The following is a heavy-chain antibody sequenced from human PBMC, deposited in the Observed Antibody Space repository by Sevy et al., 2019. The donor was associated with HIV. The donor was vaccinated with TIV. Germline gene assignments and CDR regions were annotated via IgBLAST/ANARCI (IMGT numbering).Heavy chain of an antibody. V-gene: IGHV6-1*01. Sequence: KQSQTLSLTRAISGDSVSSNSAAWNWIRQSPSRGLEWLGRTYYRSKWYNDYAVSVKSRITINPDTSKNQFSLQLNSVTPEDTAVYYCARGLRWLQRLAGRNYYYYGMDVWGQGTTVTVSS. J-gene: IGHJ6*02. D-gene: IGHD5-12*01. CDR2: TYYRSKWYN. CDR3: ARGLRWLQRLAGRNYYYYGMDV. CDR1: GDSVSSNSAA.